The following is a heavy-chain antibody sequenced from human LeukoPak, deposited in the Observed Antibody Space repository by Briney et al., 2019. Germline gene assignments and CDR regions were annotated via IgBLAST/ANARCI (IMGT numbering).Heavy chain of an antibody. CDR1: GFTFSSYG. CDR3: AKHYDILTGYSTPYFDY. Sequence: GGSLRLSCAASGFTFSSYGMHWVRQAPGMGLEWVAFIRYDGSNKYYADSVKGRFTISRDNSKNTLYLQMNSLRAEDTAVYYCAKHYDILTGYSTPYFDYWGQGTLVTVSS. J-gene: IGHJ4*02. CDR2: IRYDGSNK. V-gene: IGHV3-30*02. D-gene: IGHD3-9*01.